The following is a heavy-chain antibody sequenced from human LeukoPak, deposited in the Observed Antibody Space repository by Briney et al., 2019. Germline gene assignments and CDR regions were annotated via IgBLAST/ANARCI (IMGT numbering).Heavy chain of an antibody. V-gene: IGHV3-23*01. CDR2: ISDSGGST. CDR1: GFTFSSYA. CDR3: ATYDFWSGCGVGY. D-gene: IGHD3-3*01. J-gene: IGHJ4*02. Sequence: TGGSLRLSCAASGFTFSSYALSWVRQAPGKGLEWVSAISDSGGSTYYADSVKGRFTISRDNSKNTLYLQMNSLRAEDTAVYYCATYDFWSGCGVGYWGQGTLVTVSS.